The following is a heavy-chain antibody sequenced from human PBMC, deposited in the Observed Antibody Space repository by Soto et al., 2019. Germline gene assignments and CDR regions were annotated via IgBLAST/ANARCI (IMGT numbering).Heavy chain of an antibody. V-gene: IGHV3-23*04. CDR1: GFTFSSYS. J-gene: IGHJ4*02. CDR2: ISSSGGST. D-gene: IGHD3-22*01. Sequence: EVQLVESGGGLVKPGGSLRLPCAASGFTFSSYSMNWVRQAPGKGLEWVSSISSSGGSTYYADSVKGRFTISRDNSKNTLYLQMNSLRAEDTAVYYCAKAVSSGLFDYWGQGTLVTVSS. CDR3: AKAVSSGLFDY.